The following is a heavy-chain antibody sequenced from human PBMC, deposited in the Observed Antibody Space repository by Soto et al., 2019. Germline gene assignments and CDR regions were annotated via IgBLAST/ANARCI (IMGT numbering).Heavy chain of an antibody. D-gene: IGHD2-2*01. Sequence: EAQLLESGGGLVQPGGSLRLSCAASALTFSSYAMSWVRQAPGKGLEWGSAISGSGGSTYYADSVKGRFTSSRDNSKNTVYLQMNRLRTEDTAVYSCAKDAYSVVVPPRDWYFDYWGQGTLVTVSS. CDR1: ALTFSSYA. J-gene: IGHJ4*02. V-gene: IGHV3-23*01. CDR3: AKDAYSVVVPPRDWYFDY. CDR2: ISGSGGST.